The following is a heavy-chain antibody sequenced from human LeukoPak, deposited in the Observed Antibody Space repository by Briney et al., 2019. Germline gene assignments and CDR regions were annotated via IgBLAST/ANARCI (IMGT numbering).Heavy chain of an antibody. CDR3: AKRGTYSEVDS. Sequence: GGSLRLSCAASGFTFTAYAMRWVRQAPGKGLEWVSSITGSGAATRYADSVKGRFTISRDNSKNTLYLQMSNLRVDDTAIYYCAKRGTYSEVDSWGQGFLVTVSS. CDR2: ITGSGAAT. J-gene: IGHJ4*02. D-gene: IGHD1-26*01. CDR1: GFTFTAYA. V-gene: IGHV3-23*01.